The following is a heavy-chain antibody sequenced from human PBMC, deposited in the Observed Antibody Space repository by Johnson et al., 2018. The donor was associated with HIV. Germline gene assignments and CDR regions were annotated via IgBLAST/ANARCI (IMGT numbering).Heavy chain of an antibody. Sequence: VQLVESGGGLVQPGGSLRLSCAASGFTFDDYGMSWVRQAPGKGLEWVSGINWDGGGTGHADSVKGRFTMSRDNAKNSLYLQMNSLRSEDTALYYCAKDMGYGGNPGAFDIWGQGTMVTVSS. CDR3: AKDMGYGGNPGAFDI. D-gene: IGHD4-23*01. J-gene: IGHJ3*02. CDR1: GFTFDDYG. V-gene: IGHV3-20*04. CDR2: INWDGGGT.